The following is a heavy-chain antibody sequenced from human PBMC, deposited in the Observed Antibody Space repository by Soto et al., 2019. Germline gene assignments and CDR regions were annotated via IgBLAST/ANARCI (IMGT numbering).Heavy chain of an antibody. J-gene: IGHJ4*02. CDR2: FDPEDGET. D-gene: IGHD6-19*01. Sequence: VASVKVSCKVSGYTLTELSMHWVRQAPGKGLEWMGGFDPEDGETIYAQKFQGRVTMTEDTSTDTAYMELSSLRSEDTAVHYCATDLASWEKAVAGLWGQGTLVTVSS. CDR3: ATDLASWEKAVAGL. CDR1: GYTLTELS. V-gene: IGHV1-24*01.